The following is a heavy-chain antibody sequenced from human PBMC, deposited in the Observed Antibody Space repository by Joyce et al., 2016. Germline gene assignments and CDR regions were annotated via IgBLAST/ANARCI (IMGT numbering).Heavy chain of an antibody. J-gene: IGHJ3*02. CDR2: ISYDGSNK. CDR1: GFTFSICV. Sequence: QVQLVESGGGVVQPGMSLRLSCAASGFTFSICVMHWVRQARGKGLEWVAVISYDGSNKHYRDSVKGRFTISRDNSKNTLYLQMNDLRAEDTAVYYCAKFFMSATPSPNDAFDIWGQGTMVTVSS. V-gene: IGHV3-30*18. D-gene: IGHD2-2*01. CDR3: AKFFMSATPSPNDAFDI.